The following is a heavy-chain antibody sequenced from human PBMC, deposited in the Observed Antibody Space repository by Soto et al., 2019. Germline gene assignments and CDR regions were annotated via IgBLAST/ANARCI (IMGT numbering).Heavy chain of an antibody. CDR1: GFTFSSYA. Sequence: QVQLVESGGGVVQPGRSLRLSCAASGFTFSSYAMHWVRQAPGKGLEWVAVISYDGSNKYYADSVKGRFTISRDNSKNTLYLKMNSLRAEDTAVYYCARARVASGWGQGTLVTVSS. J-gene: IGHJ4*02. V-gene: IGHV3-30-3*01. CDR2: ISYDGSNK. CDR3: ARARVASG. D-gene: IGHD2-21*01.